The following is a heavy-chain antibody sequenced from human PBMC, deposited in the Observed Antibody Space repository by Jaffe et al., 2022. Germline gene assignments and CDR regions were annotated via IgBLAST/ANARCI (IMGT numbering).Heavy chain of an antibody. CDR3: AKWENWEISYLGYFDY. CDR2: ISGSGGST. D-gene: IGHD3-16*02. V-gene: IGHV3-23*01. CDR1: GFTFSSYA. Sequence: EVQLLESGGGLVQPGGSLRLSCAASGFTFSSYAMSWVRQAPGKGLEWVSAISGSGGSTYYADSVKGRFTISRDNSKNTLYLQMNSLRAEDTAVYYCAKWENWEISYLGYFDYWGQGTLVTVSS. J-gene: IGHJ4*02.